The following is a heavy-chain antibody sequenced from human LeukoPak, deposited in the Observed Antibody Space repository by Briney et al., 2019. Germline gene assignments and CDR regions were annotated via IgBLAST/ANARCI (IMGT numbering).Heavy chain of an antibody. CDR3: AKGPDSSGYGYYYGMVV. CDR2: IWYDGSNK. Sequence: GGSLRLSCAASGFIFSSYGMHWVRQAPGKGLEWVAVIWYDGSNKYYVDSVRGRFTISRDNSKNTLYLQMNSLRAEDTAVYYCAKGPDSSGYGYYYGMVVWGQGTTVTVSS. D-gene: IGHD3-22*01. J-gene: IGHJ6*02. CDR1: GFIFSSYG. V-gene: IGHV3-33*06.